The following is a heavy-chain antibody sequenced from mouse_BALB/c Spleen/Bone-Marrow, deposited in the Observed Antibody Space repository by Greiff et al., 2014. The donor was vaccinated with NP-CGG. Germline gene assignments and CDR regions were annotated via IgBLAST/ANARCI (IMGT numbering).Heavy chain of an antibody. CDR2: IWAGGST. D-gene: IGHD1-2*01. CDR3: ARYYYGFLDY. J-gene: IGHJ2*01. V-gene: IGHV2-9*02. Sequence: VQGVESGPGLVAPSQILSITCTVSGFSLTSYGVHWVRQPPGKGLEWLGVIWAGGSTNYNSALMSRLSISKDNSKSQVFLKMNSLQTDDTAMYYCARYYYGFLDYWGQGTTLTVSS. CDR1: GFSLTSYG.